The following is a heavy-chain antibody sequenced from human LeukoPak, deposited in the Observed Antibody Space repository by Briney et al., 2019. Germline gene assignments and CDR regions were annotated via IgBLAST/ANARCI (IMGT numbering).Heavy chain of an antibody. CDR1: GFTFSSYS. V-gene: IGHV3-48*04. CDR3: TRDLWSRDDY. D-gene: IGHD5-24*01. CDR2: ISGDSSAI. J-gene: IGHJ4*02. Sequence: GGSLRLSCVASGFTFSSYSMNWVRQAPGKGLEWVSYISGDSSAIYYTDSVKGRFTISRDNAKNTLYLQMDSLRAEDTAVYHCTRDLWSRDDYWGQGTLVTVSS.